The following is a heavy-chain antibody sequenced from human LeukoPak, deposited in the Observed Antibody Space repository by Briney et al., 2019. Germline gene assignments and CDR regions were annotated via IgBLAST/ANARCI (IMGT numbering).Heavy chain of an antibody. V-gene: IGHV1-8*01. Sequence: GASVKVSCKASGYTFTSYDINWVRQATGQGLEWMGWMNPNSGNTGYAQKFQGSVTMTRNTSISTAYMELSSLRSEDTAVYYCARVEVVGATVAFDIWGQGTMVTVSS. CDR2: MNPNSGNT. CDR1: GYTFTSYD. CDR3: ARVEVVGATVAFDI. D-gene: IGHD1-26*01. J-gene: IGHJ3*02.